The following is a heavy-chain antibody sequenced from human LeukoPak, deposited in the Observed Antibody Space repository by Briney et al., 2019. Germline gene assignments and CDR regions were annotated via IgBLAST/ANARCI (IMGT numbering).Heavy chain of an antibody. V-gene: IGHV4-39*07. CDR3: ARLWSGSRPPDL. D-gene: IGHD3-3*01. Sequence: PSETLSLTCTVSGGSIRSNSYYWGWVRQPPGKGLEWIGSIYYSGSTYYNPCLKSRVTISVDTSKNQFSLKLNSVTAADTAVYFCARLWSGSRPPDLWGRGTLVTVSS. CDR1: GGSIRSNSYY. CDR2: IYYSGST. J-gene: IGHJ2*01.